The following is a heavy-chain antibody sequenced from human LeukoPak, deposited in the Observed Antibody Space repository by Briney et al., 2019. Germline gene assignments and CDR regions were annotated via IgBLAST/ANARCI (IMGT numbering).Heavy chain of an antibody. Sequence: SETLSLTCTVSGASISSYYWSWIRQPPGKGLEWIGDIYYSGSIKYNPSLKSRVTISVDTSKNQFSLKLSSVTAADTAVYYCAAFYSTSSGVRYWGQGTLVTVSS. J-gene: IGHJ4*02. D-gene: IGHD6-6*01. CDR3: AAFYSTSSGVRY. CDR2: IYYSGSI. CDR1: GASISSYY. V-gene: IGHV4-59*01.